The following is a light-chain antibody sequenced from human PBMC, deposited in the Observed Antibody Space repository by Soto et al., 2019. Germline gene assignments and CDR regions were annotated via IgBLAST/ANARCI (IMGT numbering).Light chain of an antibody. CDR2: EVN. CDR1: NSDIGGYNS. J-gene: IGLJ2*01. V-gene: IGLV2-14*01. CDR3: SSYTSTTTGVL. Sequence: QSALTQPASVSGSPGQSITISCTGTNSDIGGYNSVSWYQQHPGKAPKLMIYEVNSRPSGVSYRFSGSKSGNTASLTISGLQAEDEADYYCSSYTSTTTGVLFGGGTTLTVL.